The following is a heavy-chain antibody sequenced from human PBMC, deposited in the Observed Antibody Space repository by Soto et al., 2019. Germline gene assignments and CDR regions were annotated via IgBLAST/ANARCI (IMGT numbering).Heavy chain of an antibody. D-gene: IGHD6-6*01. V-gene: IGHV1-69*01. CDR1: GGTFSSYA. CDR3: ARDCGAARPEQFRGMDG. CDR2: IIPIFGTA. J-gene: IGHJ6*02. Sequence: QVQLVQSGAEVKKPGSSVKVSCKASGGTFSSYAISWVRQAPGQGLEWMGGIIPIFGTANYAQKLQGRVTITADESTSTVYMELSSLRSEDTAVYYCARDCGAARPEQFRGMDGWGQGTTVTVSS.